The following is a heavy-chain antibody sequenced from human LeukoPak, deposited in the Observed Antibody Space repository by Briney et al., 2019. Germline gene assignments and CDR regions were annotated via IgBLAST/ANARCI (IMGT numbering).Heavy chain of an antibody. CDR3: ARAGSHWHYVY. J-gene: IGHJ4*02. Sequence: GGSLRLSCAASGFTFSGFSMSWVRPSPTKGLEWVANIKQDGRARYYVDSVKGRFTISRDNAKNSLSLQMNNLRVEDTAVYYCARAGSHWHYVYWGQGTVVTVSS. CDR1: GFTFSGFS. D-gene: IGHD3-10*01. CDR2: IKQDGRAR. V-gene: IGHV3-7*01.